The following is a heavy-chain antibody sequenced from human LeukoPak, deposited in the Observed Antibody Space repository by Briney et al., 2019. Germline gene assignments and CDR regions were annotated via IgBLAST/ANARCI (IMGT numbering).Heavy chain of an antibody. CDR3: AREDYGGLQDY. D-gene: IGHD4-23*01. CDR2: IYYSGST. Sequence: SETLSLTCTVSGGSISSYYWSWIRQPPGKGLEWIGYIYYSGSTNYNPSLKIRVTISVDTSKNQFSLNLSSVTAADTAVYYCAREDYGGLQDYWGQGTLVTVSS. V-gene: IGHV4-59*12. J-gene: IGHJ4*02. CDR1: GGSISSYY.